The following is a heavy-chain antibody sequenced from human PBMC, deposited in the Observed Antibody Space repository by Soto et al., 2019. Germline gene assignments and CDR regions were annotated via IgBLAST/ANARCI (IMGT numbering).Heavy chain of an antibody. V-gene: IGHV4-34*01. CDR3: ARIDLRIAAAGYNYYYGMDV. D-gene: IGHD6-13*01. J-gene: IGHJ6*02. CDR1: GGSFSGYY. Sequence: QVQLQQWGAGLLKPSETLSLTCAVYGGSFSGYYWSWIRQPPGKGLEWIGEINHSGSTNYNPSLKSRVTIAVDTSKNQFSLKLSSVTAADPAVYYCARIDLRIAAAGYNYYYGMDVWGQGTTVTVSS. CDR2: INHSGST.